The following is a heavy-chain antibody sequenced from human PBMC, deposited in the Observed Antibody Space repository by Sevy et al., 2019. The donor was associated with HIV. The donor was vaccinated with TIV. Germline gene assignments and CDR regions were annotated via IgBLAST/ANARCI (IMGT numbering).Heavy chain of an antibody. V-gene: IGHV3-23*01. J-gene: IGHJ5*02. D-gene: IGHD4-17*01. Sequence: GGSLRLSCTASGFTFSSYVMSWVRQLPGKRLEWVSSIGATSNNPGYADSVKGRFIVSRDNSKNTRFLDMNSLRVEDTALYYCAKGDVLNTRAGVDPWGQGTLVTVSS. CDR3: AKGDVLNTRAGVDP. CDR2: IGATSNNP. CDR1: GFTFSSYV.